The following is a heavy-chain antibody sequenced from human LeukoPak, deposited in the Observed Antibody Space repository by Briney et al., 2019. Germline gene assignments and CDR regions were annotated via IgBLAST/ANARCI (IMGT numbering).Heavy chain of an antibody. Sequence: SETLSLTCTVSGGSISNSNYYWDWIRQPPGKGLEWIGTTYYSGSTYYDPSLKDRVTISVDTSKNQFSLRLSSVNPADTAVYYCAKWLLFNRYYYGINVWGRGTTVTVSS. J-gene: IGHJ6*02. D-gene: IGHD5-24*01. CDR2: TYYSGST. CDR1: GGSISNSNYY. V-gene: IGHV4-39*01. CDR3: AKWLLFNRYYYGINV.